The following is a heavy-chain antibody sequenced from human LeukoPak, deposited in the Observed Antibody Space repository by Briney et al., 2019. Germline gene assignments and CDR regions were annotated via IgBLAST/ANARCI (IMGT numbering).Heavy chain of an antibody. CDR3: ARGSRYCGSGNYGMGYYYYMDV. J-gene: IGHJ6*03. CDR2: IYTSGST. CDR1: GGSISSGSYY. Sequence: SETLSLTCTVSGGSISSGSYYWSWIRQPAGKGLEWIGRIYTSGSTNYNPSLKSRVTISVDTSKNQFSLKLSSVTAADTAVYYCARGSRYCGSGNYGMGYYYYMDVWGKGTTVTISS. V-gene: IGHV4-61*02. D-gene: IGHD3-10*01.